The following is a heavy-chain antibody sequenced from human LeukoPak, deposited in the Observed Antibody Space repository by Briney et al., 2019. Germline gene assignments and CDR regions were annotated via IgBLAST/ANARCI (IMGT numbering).Heavy chain of an antibody. Sequence: GGSLRLSCAASGFTVSSNYMTWVRQAPGKGLEWVSVIYSGGSTYYADSVKGRFTVSRDNAKNSLYLEMNSLRVEDTGFYYCARRLMGGFTDWYFDLWGRGTLVTVSS. D-gene: IGHD2-15*01. CDR3: ARRLMGGFTDWYFDL. CDR1: GFTVSSNY. V-gene: IGHV3-53*01. J-gene: IGHJ2*01. CDR2: IYSGGST.